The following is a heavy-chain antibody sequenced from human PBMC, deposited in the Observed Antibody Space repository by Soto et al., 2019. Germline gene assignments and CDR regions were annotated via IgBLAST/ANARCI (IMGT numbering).Heavy chain of an antibody. V-gene: IGHV3-23*01. Sequence: GGSLRLSCAASGFTFSSYAMSWVRQAPGKGLEWVSAISGSGGSTYYADSVKGRFTISRDNSKNTLYLQMNSLRAEDTAVYYCAEAQTGYSSSWSDVWGQGTTVTVSS. J-gene: IGHJ6*02. CDR3: AEAQTGYSSSWSDV. CDR1: GFTFSSYA. D-gene: IGHD6-13*01. CDR2: ISGSGGST.